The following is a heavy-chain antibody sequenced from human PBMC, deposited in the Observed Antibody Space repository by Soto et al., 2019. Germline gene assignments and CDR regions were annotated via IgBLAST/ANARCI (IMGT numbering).Heavy chain of an antibody. J-gene: IGHJ4*02. Sequence: EVQLVESGGGLVQPGGSLRLSCVASGFTFRNYWMSWLRLAPGKGLEWVANTNQDGRERYSVDSVKGRFTISRDNAKNSMHLQMNSLRAEDTAVYYCARDGSGYSTDWGQGTLVTVSS. CDR2: TNQDGRER. CDR1: GFTFRNYW. D-gene: IGHD5-18*01. CDR3: ARDGSGYSTD. V-gene: IGHV3-7*01.